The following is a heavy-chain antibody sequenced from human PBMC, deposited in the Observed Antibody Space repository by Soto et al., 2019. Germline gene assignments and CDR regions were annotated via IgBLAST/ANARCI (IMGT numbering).Heavy chain of an antibody. V-gene: IGHV5-51*01. CDR1: GYRFPKYW. Sequence: GEALKTHLRGPGYRFPKYWIGLVLQMPGKGLEWMGIIYPFDSDTRYSPSFQGQVTISADKSISTAYLQWSSLQASDTARYYCASHWVKADGEHWLDPWGQGTMGTVSS. CDR2: IYPFDSDT. D-gene: IGHD1-26*01. CDR3: ASHWVKADGEHWLDP. J-gene: IGHJ5*01.